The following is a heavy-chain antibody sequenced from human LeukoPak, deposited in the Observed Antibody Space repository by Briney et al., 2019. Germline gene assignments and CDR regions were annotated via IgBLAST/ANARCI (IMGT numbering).Heavy chain of an antibody. V-gene: IGHV5-51*01. J-gene: IGHJ4*02. CDR1: GYSFTSYW. D-gene: IGHD6-19*01. CDR2: IYPGDSDT. Sequence: GESLKISCKGSGYSFTSYWIGWVRQMPGKGLEWMGIIYPGDSDTRYSPSFQGQVTISADKSISTAYLQWSSLKASDTATYYCARLPQGPNSSGWYYFDYWGQGTLVTVSS. CDR3: ARLPQGPNSSGWYYFDY.